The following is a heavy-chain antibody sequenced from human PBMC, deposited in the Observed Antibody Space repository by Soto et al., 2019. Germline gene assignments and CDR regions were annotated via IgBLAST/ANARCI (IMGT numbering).Heavy chain of an antibody. CDR1: GFSFSSYA. D-gene: IGHD4-4*01. V-gene: IGHV3-23*01. CDR2: ISARGGSS. CDR3: AKGSIEYSASVDN. Sequence: DVQLLESGGGLVQPGGSLRLSCAASGFSFSSYAMVWVRQAPGKGLEWVSLISARGGSSYFADSVKGRFTISRDNSKNVLSLEMNSLRAEDTAISFCAKGSIEYSASVDNWGQGTLVLVSS. J-gene: IGHJ4*02.